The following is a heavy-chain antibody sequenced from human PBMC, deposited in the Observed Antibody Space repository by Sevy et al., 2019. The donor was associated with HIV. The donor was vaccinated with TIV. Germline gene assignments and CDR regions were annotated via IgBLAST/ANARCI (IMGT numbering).Heavy chain of an antibody. V-gene: IGHV3-30*18. CDR3: AKDRDSGDYYYYGMDV. CDR2: ISYDGSNK. J-gene: IGHJ6*02. Sequence: SLRLSCAASGFTFSSYGMHWVRQAPGKGLEWVAVISYDGSNKYYADSVKGRFTISRDNSKNTLYLQMNSLRAEDTAVYYCAKDRDSGDYYYYGMDVWGQGTTVTVSS. CDR1: GFTFSSYG. D-gene: IGHD4-17*01.